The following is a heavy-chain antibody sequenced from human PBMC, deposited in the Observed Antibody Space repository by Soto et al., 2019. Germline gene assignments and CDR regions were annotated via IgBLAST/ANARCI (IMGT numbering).Heavy chain of an antibody. CDR1: GGSISSYY. D-gene: IGHD6-13*01. CDR3: ARVNGYSSSWADY. CDR2: IYYSGST. Sequence: QVQLQESGPGLVKPSETLSLTCTVSGGSISSYYWSWIRQPPGKGLEWIGYIYYSGSTNYNPSLKSRVPISVDTSKNQFSLKLSSVTAADTAVYYCARVNGYSSSWADYWGQGTLVTVSS. J-gene: IGHJ4*02. V-gene: IGHV4-59*01.